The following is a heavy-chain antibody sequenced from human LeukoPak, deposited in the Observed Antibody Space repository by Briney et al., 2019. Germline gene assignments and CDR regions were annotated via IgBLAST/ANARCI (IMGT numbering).Heavy chain of an antibody. D-gene: IGHD5-18*01. V-gene: IGHV3-23*01. CDR2: ISGSGGST. Sequence: GGSLRLSCAASGFTVDSNYLSWVRQAPGKGLEWVSAISGSGGSTYYADSVKGRFTISRDNSKNTLYLQMNSLRAEDTAVYYCAKAAGRGYNYGGYFDYWGQGTLVTVSS. CDR1: GFTVDSNY. CDR3: AKAAGRGYNYGGYFDY. J-gene: IGHJ4*02.